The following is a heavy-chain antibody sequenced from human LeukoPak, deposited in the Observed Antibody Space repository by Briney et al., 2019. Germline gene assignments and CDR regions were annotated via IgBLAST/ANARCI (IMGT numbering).Heavy chain of an antibody. V-gene: IGHV3-23*01. D-gene: IGHD7-27*01. J-gene: IGHJ4*02. CDR1: GFTFSSYA. CDR2: ITGSGGNT. CDR3: AKTGQFDY. Sequence: SGGSLRLSCVASGFTFSSYAMSWVRQARGKGLEWVSTITGSGGNTFYADPVKGRFAVSRDNSKNTLYLQMNSLRAEDTAVYYCAKTGQFDYWGQGTLVTVSS.